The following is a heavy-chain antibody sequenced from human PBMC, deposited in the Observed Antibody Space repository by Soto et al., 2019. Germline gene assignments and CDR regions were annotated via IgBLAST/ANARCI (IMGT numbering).Heavy chain of an antibody. V-gene: IGHV2-5*01. D-gene: IGHD2-2*01. J-gene: IGHJ5*02. Sequence: ASGPTLVNPTQTLTLTCTFSGFSLTTSGVGVGWIRQPPGKALEWLALIYWNDDKRYSPSLRGSLTTTKDTSKNQVVLAMTNMDPLDTATYYSAHHTIRPATNGFDPWGLGTLVTVSS. CDR3: AHHTIRPATNGFDP. CDR1: GFSLTTSGVG. CDR2: IYWNDDK.